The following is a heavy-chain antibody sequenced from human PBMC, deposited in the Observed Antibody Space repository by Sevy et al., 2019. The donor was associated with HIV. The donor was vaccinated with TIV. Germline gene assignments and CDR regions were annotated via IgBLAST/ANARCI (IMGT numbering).Heavy chain of an antibody. V-gene: IGHV1-2*02. J-gene: IGHJ6*02. Sequence: ASVKVSCKASGYTFTGYYMHWVRQAPGQGLEWMGWINPNSGGTNYAQKFQGRVTMTRDTSISTAYMELSRLRSDDTAVYYCATDPGIAVAGTDYYYGMDVWGQGTAVTVSS. CDR3: ATDPGIAVAGTDYYYGMDV. CDR2: INPNSGGT. D-gene: IGHD6-19*01. CDR1: GYTFTGYY.